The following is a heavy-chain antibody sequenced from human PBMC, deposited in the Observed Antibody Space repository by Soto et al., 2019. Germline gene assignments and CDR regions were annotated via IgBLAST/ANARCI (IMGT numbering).Heavy chain of an antibody. CDR2: ISYDGNNK. CDR3: AKGGRGTYYYYYGVDV. J-gene: IGHJ6*02. V-gene: IGHV3-30*18. CDR1: GFTFSGYG. D-gene: IGHD1-1*01. Sequence: PRLSCAASGFTFSGYGMHWVRQAPGKGLEWVAVISYDGNNKYYADSVKGRFTISRDNSKNTLYLQMNSLRAEDTAVYYCAKGGRGTYYYYYGVDVWGQGTPVTVSS.